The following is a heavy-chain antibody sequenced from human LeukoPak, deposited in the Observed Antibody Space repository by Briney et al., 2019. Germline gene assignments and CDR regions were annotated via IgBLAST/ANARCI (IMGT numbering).Heavy chain of an antibody. J-gene: IGHJ6*03. CDR3: ARANTSSYYYYMDV. D-gene: IGHD2-2*01. CDR1: GGSISSGGYS. CDR2: IYHSGST. V-gene: IGHV4-30-2*01. Sequence: SETLSLTCAVSGGSISSGGYSWSWIRQPPGKGLEWIGYIYHSGSTYYNPSLKSRVTISVDRSKNQFSLKLSSVTAADTAVYYCARANTSSYYYYMDVWGKGTTVTVSS.